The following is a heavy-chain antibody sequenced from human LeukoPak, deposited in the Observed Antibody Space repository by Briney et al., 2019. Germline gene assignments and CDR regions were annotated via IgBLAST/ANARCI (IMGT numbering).Heavy chain of an antibody. V-gene: IGHV3-53*01. D-gene: IGHD2-2*02. J-gene: IGHJ4*02. CDR2: IYSGGST. Sequence: LTGGSLRLSCAASGFTVSSNYMSWVRQAPGKGLEWVSVIYSGGSTYYADSVKGRFTISRDNSKNTLYLQMNSLRAEDTAVYYCARSPGLVPAAIRVWFDYWGQGTLVTVSS. CDR1: GFTVSSNY. CDR3: ARSPGLVPAAIRVWFDY.